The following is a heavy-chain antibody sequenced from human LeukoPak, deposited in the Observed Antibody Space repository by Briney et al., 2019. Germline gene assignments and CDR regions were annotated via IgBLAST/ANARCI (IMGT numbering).Heavy chain of an antibody. CDR3: ARDNGGAAFDI. J-gene: IGHJ3*02. V-gene: IGHV3-11*04. CDR1: GFTFSDYY. Sequence: GGSLRLSCAASGFTFSDYYMSWIRQAPGKGLEWVSYISSSGSTIYYADSVKGRFTISRDNAKNSLYLQINSLRAEDTSLYYCARDNGGAAFDICGQGTMVTAYS. CDR2: ISSSGSTI. D-gene: IGHD4-23*01.